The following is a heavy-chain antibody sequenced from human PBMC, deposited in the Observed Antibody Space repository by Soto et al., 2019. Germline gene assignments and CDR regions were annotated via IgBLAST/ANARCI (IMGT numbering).Heavy chain of an antibody. D-gene: IGHD3-22*01. CDR3: ARGDNFYDSSGYYY. CDR1: GFTFSSYA. CDR2: ISYDGANQ. V-gene: IGHV3-30-3*01. Sequence: GGSLRLSCVASGFTFSSYAMHWVRQTPGKGLEWVAVISYDGANQYYADSVKGRFTISRDTSKNTLYLQMNSLRAEDTAVYYCARGDNFYDSSGYYYWGQGTLVTVSS. J-gene: IGHJ4*02.